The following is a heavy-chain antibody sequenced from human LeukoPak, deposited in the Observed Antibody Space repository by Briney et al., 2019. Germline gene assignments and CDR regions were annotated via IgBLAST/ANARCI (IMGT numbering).Heavy chain of an antibody. CDR3: ARGGIRQTFDN. CDR2: IYYSGST. Sequence: NPSETLSLTCTVPGGSISTYYWNWIRQPPGKGLEWIGYIYYSGSTNYNPSLKSRVTISVDTSKNQFSLNLTSVTAADTAVYYCARGGIRQTFDNWGQGTLVTVSS. CDR1: GGSISTYY. V-gene: IGHV4-59*01. D-gene: IGHD3-3*02. J-gene: IGHJ4*02.